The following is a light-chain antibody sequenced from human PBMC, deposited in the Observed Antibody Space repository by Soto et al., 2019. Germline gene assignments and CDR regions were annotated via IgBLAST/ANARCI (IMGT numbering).Light chain of an antibody. CDR1: SSNIGKNS. Sequence: QSALTQPPSVSAAPGQKVTISCSGSSSNIGKNSVSWYQQLPGAAPKLLIHESNKRPSGIPDRFSGSKSGTSATLDITGLQTGDEADYYCGAWDSSLSASYVFGTGT. V-gene: IGLV1-51*02. J-gene: IGLJ1*01. CDR3: GAWDSSLSASYV. CDR2: ESN.